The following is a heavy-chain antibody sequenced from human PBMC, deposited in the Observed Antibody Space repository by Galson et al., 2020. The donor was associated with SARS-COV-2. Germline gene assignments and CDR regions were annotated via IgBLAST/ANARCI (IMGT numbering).Heavy chain of an antibody. D-gene: IGHD2-21*02. CDR2: LNPSTGGA. CDR3: ARGRAGDWPYYDFYGMDV. Sequence: ASVKVSCKASGYRFTGYYLYWLRQAPGQGLECMGWLNPSTGGASYAQNFQNRVSLASDMSNSTAQMEWRRLRSDDTAVYDCARGRAGDWPYYDFYGMDVWGQGTTVTVSS. V-gene: IGHV1-2*02. CDR1: GYRFTGYY. J-gene: IGHJ6*02.